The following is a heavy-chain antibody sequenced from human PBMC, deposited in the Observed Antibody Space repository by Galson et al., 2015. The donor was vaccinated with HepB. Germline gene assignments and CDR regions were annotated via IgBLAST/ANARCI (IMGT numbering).Heavy chain of an antibody. V-gene: IGHV5-51*03. CDR3: ARLYCGSANSYLTATLDY. CDR2: IYPGDSDT. CDR1: GYSFSTSW. D-gene: IGHD2-2*01. J-gene: IGHJ4*02. Sequence: QSGAEVKKPGESLKISCKASGYSFSTSWIGWVRQMPGKGLEWMGTIYPGDSDTRYSPSFHGQVTIAADKSTSTAYLQWSSLTASDTTMYYCARLYCGSANSYLTATLDYWCQGTLFTVSS.